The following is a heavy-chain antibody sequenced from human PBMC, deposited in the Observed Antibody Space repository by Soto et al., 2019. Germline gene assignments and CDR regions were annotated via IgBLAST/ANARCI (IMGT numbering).Heavy chain of an antibody. Sequence: SETLSLTCTVSGGSISSYYWSWIRQPAGKGLEWIGRIYTSGSTNYNPSLKSRVTVSVDTSKNQFSLKLSSVTAADTAVYYCTTDFWTWTAYSSSWYSSNFDYWGQGTLVTVSS. D-gene: IGHD6-13*01. J-gene: IGHJ4*02. CDR3: TTDFWTWTAYSSSWYSSNFDY. CDR1: GGSISSYY. CDR2: IYTSGST. V-gene: IGHV4-4*07.